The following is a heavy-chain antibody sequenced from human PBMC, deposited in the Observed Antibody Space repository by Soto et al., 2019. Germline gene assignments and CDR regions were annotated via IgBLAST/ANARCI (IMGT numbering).Heavy chain of an antibody. Sequence: QVHLVQSGAEVKKPGASVQVSCKASGYTFTDYFIHWVRQAPGQGLEWMGWINPKSGGTMYAQRFQGRVTMTRDTSISTAYMELTRLRSDDTAVYYCAGEESTVDWFDPWGQGTLVTVS. D-gene: IGHD2-21*01. V-gene: IGHV1-2*02. CDR3: AGEESTVDWFDP. J-gene: IGHJ5*02. CDR1: GYTFTDYF. CDR2: INPKSGGT.